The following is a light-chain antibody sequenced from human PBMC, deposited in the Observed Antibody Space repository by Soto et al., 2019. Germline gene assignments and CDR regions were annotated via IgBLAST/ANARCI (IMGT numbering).Light chain of an antibody. CDR1: SSDVGGYGY. J-gene: IGLJ1*01. Sequence: QTSLTEPASLSGSPGQSITISCTGTSSDVGGYGYVSWYQQHPGKAPKLMIYEVTNRPSGVSNRFSGSRSGNTASLTISGLQAEDEADYYCSSYTRSSTLVFGTGTKVTVL. CDR3: SSYTRSSTLV. CDR2: EVT. V-gene: IGLV2-14*01.